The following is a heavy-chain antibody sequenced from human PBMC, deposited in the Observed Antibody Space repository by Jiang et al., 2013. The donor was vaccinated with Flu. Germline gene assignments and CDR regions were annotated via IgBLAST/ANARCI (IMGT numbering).Heavy chain of an antibody. CDR2: MTPNSGNT. V-gene: IGHV1-8*01. J-gene: IGHJ4*02. Sequence: SGAEVKKPGASVKVSCKASGHTFITYDINWVRQATGRGLEWMGWMTPNSGNTGYAQKFQGRVTMTRNTSISTAYMELSSLRSEDTAVYYCATGSYYDFWSGYYTLDYWGQRTLVTVSS. CDR1: GHTFITYD. D-gene: IGHD3-3*01. CDR3: ATGSYYDFWSGYYTLDY.